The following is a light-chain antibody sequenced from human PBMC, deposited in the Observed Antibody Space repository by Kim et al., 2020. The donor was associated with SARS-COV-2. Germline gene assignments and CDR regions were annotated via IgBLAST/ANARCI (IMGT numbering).Light chain of an antibody. CDR1: QSISSY. CDR3: QQSYSTPRT. V-gene: IGKV1-39*01. Sequence: ASVGARVTIPCRASQSISSYLNWYQQKPGKAPKLLIYAASSLQSGVPSRFSGSGSGTDFTLTISSLQPEDFATYYCQQSYSTPRTFGQGTKVDIK. J-gene: IGKJ1*01. CDR2: AAS.